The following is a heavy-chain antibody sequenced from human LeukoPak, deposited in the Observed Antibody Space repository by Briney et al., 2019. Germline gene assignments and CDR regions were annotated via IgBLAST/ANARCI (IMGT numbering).Heavy chain of an antibody. Sequence: SGPTLVKPTQTLTLTCTFSGFSLITSGVGVGWIRQPPGKALEWLALIYGDDDKRYRTSLKSRHAITKDIPKNQVVLTMTNMDPVDTATYYCAHRRRGTYYGYWGQGTLVTVSS. V-gene: IGHV2-5*02. CDR2: IYGDDDK. CDR3: AHRRRGTYYGY. CDR1: GFSLITSGVG. D-gene: IGHD1-26*01. J-gene: IGHJ4*02.